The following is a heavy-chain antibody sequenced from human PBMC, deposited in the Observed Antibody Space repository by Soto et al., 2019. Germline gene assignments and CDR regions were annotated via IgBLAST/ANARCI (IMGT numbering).Heavy chain of an antibody. Sequence: DVQLMESGGGLIQPGESLRLSCVAFGFTISGKKYVAWVRQAPGKGLEWVSALYDVDGSFYADSVNGRFTTSSDSSKTTVYLQMNDLRPDDTAVYYCATWHEREHAYDVWGQGTTVTVSS. D-gene: IGHD1-1*01. CDR1: GFTISGKKY. J-gene: IGHJ3*01. CDR2: LYDVDGS. V-gene: IGHV3-53*01. CDR3: ATWHEREHAYDV.